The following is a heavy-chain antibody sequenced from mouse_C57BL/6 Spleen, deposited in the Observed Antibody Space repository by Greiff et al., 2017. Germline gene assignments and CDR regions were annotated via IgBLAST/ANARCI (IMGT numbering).Heavy chain of an antibody. J-gene: IGHJ2*01. CDR3: ARQSCCGSSPFDY. CDR2: ISNGGGST. CDR1: GFTFSDYY. V-gene: IGHV5-12*01. Sequence: EVMLVESGGGLVQPGGSLKLSCAASGFTFSDYYMYWVRQTPEKRLEWVAYISNGGGSTYYPDTVKGRFTISRDNAKNTLYLQMSRLKSEDTAMYYCARQSCCGSSPFDYWGQGTTLTVSS. D-gene: IGHD1-1*01.